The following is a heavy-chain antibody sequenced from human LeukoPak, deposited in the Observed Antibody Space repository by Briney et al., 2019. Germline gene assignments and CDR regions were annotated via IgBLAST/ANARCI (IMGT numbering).Heavy chain of an antibody. CDR1: GGSISSSSYY. J-gene: IGHJ6*02. CDR2: IFYSRTT. V-gene: IGHV4-39*01. CDR3: ASRYYYDSSGYYPNYYYYGMDV. D-gene: IGHD3-22*01. Sequence: PPETRSLTCTVSGGSISSSSYYWGWIRQPPGKGLEGIGIIFYSRTTYYNPTLKTRVPISVDTSKHQFSLKLSSVTAADTAVYYCASRYYYDSSGYYPNYYYYGMDVWGQGTRVTVSS.